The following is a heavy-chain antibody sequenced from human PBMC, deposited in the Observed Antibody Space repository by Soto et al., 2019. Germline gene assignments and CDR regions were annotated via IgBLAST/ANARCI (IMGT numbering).Heavy chain of an antibody. J-gene: IGHJ3*02. D-gene: IGHD4-17*01. Sequence: EVRLVESGGGLVQPGGSLRLACAASGFTFGAYSMHWVRQAPGKGLEWISHISGGSTTIDYADSVKGRFTISRDNAKNSLYLQMYSLRAEDTAVYYCARDQGGHGDYSWAEAFEIWGQGTMITVSS. CDR3: ARDQGGHGDYSWAEAFEI. CDR2: ISGGSTTI. CDR1: GFTFGAYS. V-gene: IGHV3-48*01.